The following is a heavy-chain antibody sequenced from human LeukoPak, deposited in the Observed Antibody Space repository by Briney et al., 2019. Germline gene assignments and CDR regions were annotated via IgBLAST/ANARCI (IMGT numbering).Heavy chain of an antibody. CDR2: IYTSGST. V-gene: IGHV4-4*07. CDR3: XXXXXXXXXXDY. J-gene: IGHJ4*02. Sequence: GGSXSSYYWSWIRQPAGKGLEWIGRIYTSGSTNYNPSLKSRVTMSVDTSKNQCSLKLSSVTAADTAVYYWXXXXXXXXXXDYWGQXTXVTVSS. CDR1: GGSXSSYY.